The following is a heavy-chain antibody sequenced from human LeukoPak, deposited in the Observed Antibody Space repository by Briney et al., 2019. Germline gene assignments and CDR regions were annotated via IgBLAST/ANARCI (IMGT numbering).Heavy chain of an antibody. CDR1: GGSISSSDYL. V-gene: IGHV4-39*01. CDR2: FYYNGVT. J-gene: IGHJ5*02. D-gene: IGHD3-16*01. CDR3: VRRNYVSGRIDP. Sequence: PSETLSLTCTVSGGSISSSDYLWAWVRQPPGKGLEWIGDFYYNGVTSYNPSLKSRVTISVDTSKNQFSLNLTSVTAADTALYYCVRRNYVSGRIDPWGQGTLVTVFS.